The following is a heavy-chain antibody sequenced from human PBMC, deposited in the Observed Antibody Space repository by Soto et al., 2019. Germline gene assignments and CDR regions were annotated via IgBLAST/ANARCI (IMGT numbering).Heavy chain of an antibody. CDR1: GGSISSGGDY. J-gene: IGHJ3*02. Sequence: TLSLTGSVSGGSISSGGDYWSGIRQLPGKDLELIGYIYHSGNTYYNASLKRRLIITVDTSKNQFSLKLTSVTAADSAVYYCARVGISSSDAFDIWGQGTMVTVSS. CDR3: ARVGISSSDAFDI. D-gene: IGHD6-6*01. CDR2: IYHSGNT. V-gene: IGHV4-31*03.